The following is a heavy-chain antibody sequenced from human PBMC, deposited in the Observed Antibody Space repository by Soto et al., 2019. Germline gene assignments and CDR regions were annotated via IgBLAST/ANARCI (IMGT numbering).Heavy chain of an antibody. D-gene: IGHD3-16*01. V-gene: IGHV3-7*01. Sequence: EVQLVESGGGLVQPGGSLRLSCAASGFTFSSHWMSWVRQAPGKRLEWVANIKKDGSEKYHVDSVKGRFTISRDNAKNPMYLEVNSLRAEDTAVYYCARDSGSFIITDCKGEAFDIWGQGTMVTVSS. CDR1: GFTFSSHW. CDR2: IKKDGSEK. J-gene: IGHJ3*02. CDR3: ARDSGSFIITDCKGEAFDI.